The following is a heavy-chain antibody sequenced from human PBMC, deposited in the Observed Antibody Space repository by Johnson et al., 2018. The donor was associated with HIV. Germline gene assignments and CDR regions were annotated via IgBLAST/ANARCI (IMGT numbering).Heavy chain of an antibody. J-gene: IGHJ3*01. D-gene: IGHD2-21*02. CDR2: IRSKAYGGTI. Sequence: VQLVESGGGLVQPGRSLRLSCTASGFTFGDYAISWVRQAPGKGLEWVGYIRSKAYGGTIEYAASVEGRFTISRDDSINIAYLQMNSLKTEDTAVYYCTTGGGHNCCGDLHPDAFCFWGQGTMVTVSS. V-gene: IGHV3-49*04. CDR1: GFTFGDYA. CDR3: TTGGGHNCCGDLHPDAFCF.